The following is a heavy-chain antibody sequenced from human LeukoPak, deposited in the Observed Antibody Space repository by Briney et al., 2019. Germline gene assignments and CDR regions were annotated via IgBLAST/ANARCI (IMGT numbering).Heavy chain of an antibody. V-gene: IGHV4-59*01. D-gene: IGHD1-26*01. J-gene: IGHJ4*02. Sequence: SETLSLTCTVSGGSISSSYWSWIRQPPGKALEWIGYIYYTGSTNYNPSLKSRVSISVDTSKNQFSLKLTSVTAADTAVYYCAGQAGSHLVSVCWGQGTLVTVSS. CDR3: AGQAGSHLVSVC. CDR2: IYYTGST. CDR1: GGSISSSY.